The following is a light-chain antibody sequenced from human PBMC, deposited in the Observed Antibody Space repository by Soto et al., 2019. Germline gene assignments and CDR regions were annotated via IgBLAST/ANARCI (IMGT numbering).Light chain of an antibody. CDR2: DVS. CDR3: SSYASSSTYV. V-gene: IGLV2-14*03. Sequence: QSVLTQPASVSGSPGQSITISCTGTSSDVGGCNYVSWYQQHPGKAPKLMLYDVSNRPSGVPNRFSGSKSGNSASLTISGLQAEDEADYYCSSYASSSTYVFGTGTKVTVL. J-gene: IGLJ1*01. CDR1: SSDVGGCNY.